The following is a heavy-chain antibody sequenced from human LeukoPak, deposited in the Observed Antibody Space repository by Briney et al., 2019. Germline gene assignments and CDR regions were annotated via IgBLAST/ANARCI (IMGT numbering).Heavy chain of an antibody. Sequence: GGSLRLSCAVSGFTFRSYWMHWVRQAPGKGLVWVSRISGDGSMTNYADSVKGRFTISRDNAKNTVYLQMNSLRAEGTAVYYCARYSSSSGGASHYLDYWGQGTLVTVSS. V-gene: IGHV3-74*01. D-gene: IGHD6-6*01. CDR3: ARYSSSSGGASHYLDY. CDR2: ISGDGSMT. CDR1: GFTFRSYW. J-gene: IGHJ4*02.